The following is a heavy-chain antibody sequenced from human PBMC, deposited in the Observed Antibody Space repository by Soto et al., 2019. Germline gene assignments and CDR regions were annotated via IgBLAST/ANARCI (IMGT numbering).Heavy chain of an antibody. V-gene: IGHV3-30*03. J-gene: IGHJ3*02. CDR1: GFTFSSYG. CDR2: ISYDGSNK. D-gene: IGHD4-17*01. CDR3: ARYGAHDAFDI. Sequence: GGSLRLSCAASGFTFSSYGMHWVRQAPGKGLEWVAVISYDGSNKYYADSVKGRFTISRDNSKNTLYLQMNSLRAEDTAVYYCARYGAHDAFDIWGQGTMVTVSS.